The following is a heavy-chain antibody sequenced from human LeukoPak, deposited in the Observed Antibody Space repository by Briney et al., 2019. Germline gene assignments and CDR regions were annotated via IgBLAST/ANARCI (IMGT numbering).Heavy chain of an antibody. CDR1: GGSVSSYY. Sequence: PSQTLSLTCTVSGGSVSSYYWSWIRQPPGKGLEWIGYIYYSGSTNYNPSLKSRVTISVDKSKNQFSLKLSSLTAADTAVYYCARGRKGSGSYYYWGQGTLVTVSS. D-gene: IGHD1-26*01. CDR3: ARGRKGSGSYYY. V-gene: IGHV4-59*02. CDR2: IYYSGST. J-gene: IGHJ4*02.